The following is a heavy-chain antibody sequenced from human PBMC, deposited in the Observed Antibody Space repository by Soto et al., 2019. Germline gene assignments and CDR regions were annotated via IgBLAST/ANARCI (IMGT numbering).Heavy chain of an antibody. CDR3: ARDDSDILTGSDAFDI. V-gene: IGHV1-46*03. D-gene: IGHD3-9*01. Sequence: ASVKVSCKASGYTFTSYYMHWVRQAPGQGLEWMGIINPSGGSTSYAQKFQGRVTMTRDTSTSTVYMELSSLRSEDTAVYYCARDDSDILTGSDAFDIWGQGTMVTVSS. CDR2: INPSGGST. CDR1: GYTFTSYY. J-gene: IGHJ3*02.